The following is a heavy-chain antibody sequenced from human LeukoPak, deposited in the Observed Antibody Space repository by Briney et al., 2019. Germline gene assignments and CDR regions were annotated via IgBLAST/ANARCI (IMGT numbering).Heavy chain of an antibody. CDR1: GGSISSYY. CDR3: ARHPTYYYDSSGPDDAFDI. V-gene: IGHV4-4*07. Sequence: SETLSLTCTVSGGSISSYYWSWIRQPAGKGLEWIGRIYTSGSTNYNPSLKSRVTMSVDTSKNQFSLKLSSVTAADTAVYYCARHPTYYYDSSGPDDAFDIWGQGTMVTVSS. D-gene: IGHD3-22*01. J-gene: IGHJ3*02. CDR2: IYTSGST.